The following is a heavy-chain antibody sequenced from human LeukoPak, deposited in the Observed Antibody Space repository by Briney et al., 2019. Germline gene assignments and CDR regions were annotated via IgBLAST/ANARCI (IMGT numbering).Heavy chain of an antibody. J-gene: IGHJ4*02. D-gene: IGHD3-22*01. CDR2: IYYSGST. V-gene: IGHV4-31*03. Sequence: ASETLSLTCTVSGGSISSGGYYWSWIRQHPGKGLEWIGYIYYSGSTYYNPSLKSRVTISVDTSKNQFSLKLSSVTAADTAVYYCATWYYYDSSGYYPLGYFDYWGQGTLVTVSS. CDR3: ATWYYYDSSGYYPLGYFDY. CDR1: GGSISSGGYY.